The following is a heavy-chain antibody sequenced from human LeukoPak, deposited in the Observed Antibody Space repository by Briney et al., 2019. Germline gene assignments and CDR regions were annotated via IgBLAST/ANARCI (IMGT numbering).Heavy chain of an antibody. Sequence: SETLSLTCTVSGGSISSYYWSWIRQPPGKGLEWIGYIYYSGSTNYNPSLKSRVTISVDTSKNQFSLKLSSVTAADTAVYYYARRMVVDSGRNYYYYGMDVWGKGTTVTVSS. V-gene: IGHV4-59*01. CDR1: GGSISSYY. CDR2: IYYSGST. D-gene: IGHD3-10*01. CDR3: ARRMVVDSGRNYYYYGMDV. J-gene: IGHJ6*04.